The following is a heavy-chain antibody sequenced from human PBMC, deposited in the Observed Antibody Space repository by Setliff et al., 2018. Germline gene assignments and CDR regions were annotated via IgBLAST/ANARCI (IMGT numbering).Heavy chain of an antibody. CDR1: GGSFSGYY. D-gene: IGHD6-13*01. J-gene: IGHJ4*02. CDR2: INHRGST. CDR3: ARGLQGPPTQWWYSSSWYPAGPQFDY. V-gene: IGHV4-34*01. Sequence: SETLSLTCAVYGGSFSGYYWSWIRQTPGKGLEWIGEINHRGSTNYNPPLKSRVTISVDTSKNQFSLKLSSVTAADTAVYYCARGLQGPPTQWWYSSSWYPAGPQFDYWGQGTLVTVSS.